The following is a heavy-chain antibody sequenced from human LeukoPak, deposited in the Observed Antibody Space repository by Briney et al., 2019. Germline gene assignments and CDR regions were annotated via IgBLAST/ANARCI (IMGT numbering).Heavy chain of an antibody. V-gene: IGHV1-69*13. Sequence: SVKVSCTASGGTFSSYAISWVRQAPGQGLEWMGGIIPIFGTANYAQKFQGRVTITADESTSTAYMELSSLRSEDTAVYYCASYGCSSTSCYERGYYYYYYGMDVWGQGTTVTVSS. CDR1: GGTFSSYA. CDR3: ASYGCSSTSCYERGYYYYYYGMDV. J-gene: IGHJ6*02. CDR2: IIPIFGTA. D-gene: IGHD2-2*01.